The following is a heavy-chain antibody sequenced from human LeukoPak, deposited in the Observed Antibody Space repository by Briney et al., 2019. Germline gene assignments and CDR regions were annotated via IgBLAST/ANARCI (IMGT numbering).Heavy chain of an antibody. CDR3: AKDGTTVVTDDAFDI. J-gene: IGHJ3*02. CDR2: IIPIFGTA. CDR1: GGTFSSYA. V-gene: IGHV1-69*13. Sequence: ASVKVSCKASGGTFSSYAISWVRQAPGQGLEWMGGIIPIFGTANYAQKFQGRVTITADESTSTAYMELSSLRAEDTAVYYCAKDGTTVVTDDAFDIWGQGTMVTVSS. D-gene: IGHD4-23*01.